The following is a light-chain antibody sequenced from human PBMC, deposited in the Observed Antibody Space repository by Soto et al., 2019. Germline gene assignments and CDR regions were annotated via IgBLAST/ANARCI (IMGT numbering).Light chain of an antibody. CDR3: SSYTSSSTPYVV. CDR1: SSDVGGYNY. Sequence: QSVLTQPASVSGSPGQSITISCTGTSSDVGGYNYVSWYQQHPGKAPKLMIYDVSNRPSGVSNRFSGSKSGNTASLTISGLQAEDEADYSCSSYTSSSTPYVVFGGGTKLTVL. CDR2: DVS. J-gene: IGLJ2*01. V-gene: IGLV2-14*01.